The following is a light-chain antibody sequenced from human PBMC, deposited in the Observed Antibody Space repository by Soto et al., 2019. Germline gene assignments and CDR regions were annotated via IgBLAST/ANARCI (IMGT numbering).Light chain of an antibody. Sequence: EIVLTQSPATLSLSPGERATISCRASQSVSSYLAWYQQKPGQAPRLLIYDASNRATGIPARFSGSGSGTDFTLTISSLEPEDFAVYYCQQRGNWPTFGQGTKVDIK. J-gene: IGKJ1*01. V-gene: IGKV3-11*01. CDR1: QSVSSY. CDR3: QQRGNWPT. CDR2: DAS.